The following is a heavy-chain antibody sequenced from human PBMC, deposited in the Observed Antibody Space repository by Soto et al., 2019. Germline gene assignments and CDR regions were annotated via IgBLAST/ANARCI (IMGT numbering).Heavy chain of an antibody. CDR2: LIPIFGTA. V-gene: IGHV1-69*01. CDR1: GGTFSSYA. CDR3: ARGITGTTFSYYYYGMDV. Sequence: QVQLVQSGAEVKKPGSSVKVSCKASGGTFSSYAISWVRQAPGQGLEWMGGLIPIFGTANYAQKFQGRVTITADESTSTAYMELSSLRSEDTAVYYCARGITGTTFSYYYYGMDVWGQGTTVTVSS. J-gene: IGHJ6*02. D-gene: IGHD1-20*01.